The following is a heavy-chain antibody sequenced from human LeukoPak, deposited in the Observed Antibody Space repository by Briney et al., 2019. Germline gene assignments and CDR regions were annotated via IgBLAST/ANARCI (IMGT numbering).Heavy chain of an antibody. J-gene: IGHJ6*02. CDR3: ARRGTTVTKYHLHYNYYYGIDV. CDR1: GGSISSYY. V-gene: IGHV4-59*08. Sequence: SETLSLTCTVSGGSISSYYWSWIRQPPGKGLEWIGYIYYSGSTNYNPSLKSRVTISVDTSKNQFSLKLSSVTAADTAVYYCARRGTTVTKYHLHYNYYYGIDVWGQGTTVTVSS. CDR2: IYYSGST. D-gene: IGHD4-17*01.